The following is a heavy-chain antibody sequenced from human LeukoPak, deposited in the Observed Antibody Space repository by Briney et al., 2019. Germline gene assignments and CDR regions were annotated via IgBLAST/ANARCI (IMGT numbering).Heavy chain of an antibody. CDR1: GFTFSRYY. J-gene: IGHJ4*02. Sequence: GGSLRLSCAASGFTFSRYYMAWVRQTPGKGLEWVSGVSGNGLKTFYADSVKGRFTISKDNAKNTVYLQMNSLRAEDTAVYYCVSFYETYWGRGTLVTVSS. V-gene: IGHV3-23*01. CDR2: VSGNGLKT. CDR3: VSFYETY. D-gene: IGHD2/OR15-2a*01.